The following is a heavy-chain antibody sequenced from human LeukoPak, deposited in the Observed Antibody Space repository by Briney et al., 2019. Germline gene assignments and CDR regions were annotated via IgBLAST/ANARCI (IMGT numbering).Heavy chain of an antibody. CDR2: IYYSGST. CDR3: ARGMRTTANNWFDP. Sequence: PSQTLSLTCTVSGGFISSGGYYWSWIRQHPGKGLEWIGYIYYSGSTYYNPSLKSRVTISVDTSKNQFSLKLSSVTAADTAVYYCARGMRTTANNWFDPWGQGTLVTVSS. J-gene: IGHJ5*02. V-gene: IGHV4-31*03. D-gene: IGHD2/OR15-2a*01. CDR1: GGFISSGGYY.